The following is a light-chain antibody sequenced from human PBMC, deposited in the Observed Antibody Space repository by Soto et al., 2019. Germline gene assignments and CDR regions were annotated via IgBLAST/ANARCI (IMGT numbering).Light chain of an antibody. CDR3: LHHNTYPIT. CDR2: AAS. CDR1: QDISNY. J-gene: IGKJ5*01. Sequence: IELSLSAASRTQSAGERVTITCQASQDISNYLNWYQQKPGEAPKLLIYAASSLQSGVPSRFSGSGSGTDFTLTISSLKPEDFATYFCLHHNTYPITFGQGTRLEIK. V-gene: IGKV1-17*01.